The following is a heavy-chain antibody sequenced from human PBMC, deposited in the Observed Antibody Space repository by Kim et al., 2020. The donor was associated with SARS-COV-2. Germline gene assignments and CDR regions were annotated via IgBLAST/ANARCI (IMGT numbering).Heavy chain of an antibody. Sequence: SETLSLTCAVYGGSFSGYYWSWIRQPPGKGLEWIGEINHSGSTNYNPSLKSRVTISVDTSKNQFSLKLSSVTAADTAVYYCARGVVVVTAILQRRVYYFDYWGQGTLVTVSS. CDR1: GGSFSGYY. CDR3: ARGVVVVTAILQRRVYYFDY. V-gene: IGHV4-34*01. CDR2: INHSGST. D-gene: IGHD2-21*02. J-gene: IGHJ4*02.